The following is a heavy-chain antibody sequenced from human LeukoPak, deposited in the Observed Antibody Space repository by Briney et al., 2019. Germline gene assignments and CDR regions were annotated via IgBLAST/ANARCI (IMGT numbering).Heavy chain of an antibody. CDR1: GYTFTNYG. V-gene: IGHV1-18*01. J-gene: IGHJ4*02. CDR2: ITAYNGNT. D-gene: IGHD3-22*01. CDR3: ARFRLNYYDSSGYEGYFDY. Sequence: ASVKVSCKPSGYTFTNYGISWVRQAPGQGLEWMGWITAYNGNTNYAQKFQGRVTMTTDTSTSTAYMELRSLRSDDTAVYYCARFRLNYYDSSGYEGYFDYWGQGTLVTVSS.